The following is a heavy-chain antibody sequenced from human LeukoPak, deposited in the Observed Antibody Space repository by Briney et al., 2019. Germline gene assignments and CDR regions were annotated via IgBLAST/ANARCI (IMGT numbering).Heavy chain of an antibody. CDR3: ARGNYYGMDV. CDR1: GFTFSSYW. CDR2: INSDGTTT. V-gene: IGHV3-74*01. J-gene: IGHJ6*02. Sequence: HPGGSLRLSCAASGFTFSSYWMHWVRQAPGKGLLWVSRINSDGTTTYYADSVKGRFTISRDNAKNTLYLQVNSLRAEDTAVYYCARGNYYGMDVWGQGTTVTVSS.